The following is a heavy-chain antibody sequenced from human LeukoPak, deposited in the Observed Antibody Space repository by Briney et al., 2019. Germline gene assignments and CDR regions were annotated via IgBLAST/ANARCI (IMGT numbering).Heavy chain of an antibody. V-gene: IGHV1-8*02. J-gene: IGHJ4*02. D-gene: IGHD6-13*01. CDR1: GYTFTSYD. CDR3: ARGLGASWPFDY. CDR2: MNPNSGNT. Sequence: ASVKVSCKASGYTFTSYDINWLRQATGQGLEWMGWMNPNSGNTGYAQKFQGRVTMTRNTSISTAYMELSSLRSEDTAVYYCARGLGASWPFDYWGQGTLVTVSS.